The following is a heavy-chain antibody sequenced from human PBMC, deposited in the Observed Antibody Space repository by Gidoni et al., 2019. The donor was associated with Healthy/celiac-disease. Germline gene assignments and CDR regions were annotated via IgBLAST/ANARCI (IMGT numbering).Heavy chain of an antibody. CDR1: GGSISSSSYY. J-gene: IGHJ4*02. V-gene: IGHV4-39*01. Sequence: QLQLQESGPGLVKPSETLSLTCTVSGGSISSSSYYWGWIRQPPGKGLEWIGSIYYSGSTYYNPSLKSRVTISVDTSKNQFSLKLSSVTAADTAVYYCARFYPLYGHHFDYWGQGTLVTVSS. CDR3: ARFYPLYGHHFDY. CDR2: IYYSGST. D-gene: IGHD3-10*01.